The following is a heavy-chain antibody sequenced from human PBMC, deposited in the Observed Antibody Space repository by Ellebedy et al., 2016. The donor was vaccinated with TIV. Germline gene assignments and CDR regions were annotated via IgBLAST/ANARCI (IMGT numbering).Heavy chain of an antibody. D-gene: IGHD3-10*01. CDR2: IVGSGGST. Sequence: GGSLRLXXAASGFTFSSFPMTWVRQPPGKGLEWVSSIVGSGGSTYYADSVKGRFTISRDNSKNTLYLQMNSLRAEDTAIYYCAKVGLAFGDVWGQGTTVTVSS. CDR1: GFTFSSFP. J-gene: IGHJ6*02. CDR3: AKVGLAFGDV. V-gene: IGHV3-23*01.